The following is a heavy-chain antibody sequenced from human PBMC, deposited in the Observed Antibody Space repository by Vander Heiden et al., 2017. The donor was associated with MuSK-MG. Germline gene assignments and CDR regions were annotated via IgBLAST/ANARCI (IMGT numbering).Heavy chain of an antibody. J-gene: IGHJ6*02. CDR3: AREVSSGWYGYGMDV. V-gene: IGHV4-38-2*02. CDR2: IYHSGST. D-gene: IGHD6-19*01. CDR1: GYSISSGYY. Sequence: QVQLQESGPGLVKPSETLSLTCTVSGYSISSGYYWGWIRQPPGKGLEWIGSIYHSGSTYYNPSLKSRVTISVDTSKNQFSLKLSSVTAADTVVYYCAREVSSGWYGYGMDVWGQGTTVTVSS.